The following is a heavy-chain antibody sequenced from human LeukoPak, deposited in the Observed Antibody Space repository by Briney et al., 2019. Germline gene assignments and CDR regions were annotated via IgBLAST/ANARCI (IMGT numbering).Heavy chain of an antibody. CDR3: ASPSSGQSFDI. Sequence: PGGSLRLSCAASGFIVSSNYMNWVRQAPGKGLEWVSVIYTGGNTYYADSVKGRFTISRDNSKNTLYLHMHSLRAEDTAVYYCASPSSGQSFDIWGQGTMVTVSS. J-gene: IGHJ3*02. V-gene: IGHV3-53*01. CDR2: IYTGGNT. CDR1: GFIVSSNY. D-gene: IGHD6-19*01.